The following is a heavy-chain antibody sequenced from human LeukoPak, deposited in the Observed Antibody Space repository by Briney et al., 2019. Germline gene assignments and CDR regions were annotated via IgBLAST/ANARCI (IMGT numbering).Heavy chain of an antibody. CDR3: ARNTYYNILTGYYGYFDL. J-gene: IGHJ2*01. Sequence: SDTLSLTCAVSIYSISSTNWWCWIRQPPGKGLELFGNIDYSGNTYYNPSLKSRVTMSVGTSKNQFSLKLSSVTAVDTDVYYCARNTYYNILTGYYGYFDLWGRGTLVTVSS. CDR2: IDYSGNT. CDR1: IYSISSTNW. D-gene: IGHD3-9*01. V-gene: IGHV4-28*01.